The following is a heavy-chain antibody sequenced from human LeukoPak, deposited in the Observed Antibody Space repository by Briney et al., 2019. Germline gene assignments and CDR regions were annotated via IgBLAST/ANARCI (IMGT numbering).Heavy chain of an antibody. CDR1: GGTFSSYA. Sequence: ASVKVSCKASGGTFSSYAISWVRQAPGQGLEWMGRIIPILGIANYAQKFQGRVTVTADKSTSTAYMELSSLRSEDTAGYYCARESKGSGWYYYYYGMDVWGQGTTVTVSS. V-gene: IGHV1-69*04. J-gene: IGHJ6*02. D-gene: IGHD6-19*01. CDR3: ARESKGSGWYYYYYGMDV. CDR2: IIPILGIA.